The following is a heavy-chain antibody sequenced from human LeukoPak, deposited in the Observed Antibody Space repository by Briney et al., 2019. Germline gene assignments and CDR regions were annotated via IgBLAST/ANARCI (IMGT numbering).Heavy chain of an antibody. J-gene: IGHJ6*02. D-gene: IGHD5-12*01. CDR1: GYTFTSYG. CDR3: ARDVDIVATIPISYYYYGMDV. Sequence: ASVKVSCKASGYTFTSYGISWVRQAPGRGLEWMGWISAYNGNTNYAQKLQGRVTMTTDTSTSTAYMELRSLRSDDTAVYYCARDVDIVATIPISYYYYGMDVWGQGTTVTVSS. CDR2: ISAYNGNT. V-gene: IGHV1-18*01.